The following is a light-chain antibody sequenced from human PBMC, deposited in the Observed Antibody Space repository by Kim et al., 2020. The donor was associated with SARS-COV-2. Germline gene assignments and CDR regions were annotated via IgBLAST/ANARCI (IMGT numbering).Light chain of an antibody. CDR3: SSYSRSGSLYVI. V-gene: IGLV2-14*03. J-gene: IGLJ2*01. CDR1: TSDIGAYKY. CDR2: AVN. Sequence: SITIHCTGTTSDIGAYKYVSWYQQHPGKAPKLIIFAVNDRPSGVSDRFSGSTSGNTASLTISGLHDDDEAVYSCSSYSRSGSLYVIFGGGTQLTVL.